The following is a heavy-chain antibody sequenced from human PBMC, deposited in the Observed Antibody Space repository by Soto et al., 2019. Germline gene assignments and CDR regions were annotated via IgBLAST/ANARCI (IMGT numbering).Heavy chain of an antibody. CDR1: GGTFSTYA. V-gene: IGHV1-69*12. CDR2: IIPIFSTA. D-gene: IGHD2-15*01. Sequence: QVQLVQSGAEVKKPGSSVKVSCKSSGGTFSTYAISWVRQAPGQGLEWMGGIIPIFSTANYAQKFQGRVTITADEPPTTAYMELISLRSEDTAVYYCARDEMVVATGSRTWHYYYGMDVWGQGTTVTVSS. J-gene: IGHJ6*02. CDR3: ARDEMVVATGSRTWHYYYGMDV.